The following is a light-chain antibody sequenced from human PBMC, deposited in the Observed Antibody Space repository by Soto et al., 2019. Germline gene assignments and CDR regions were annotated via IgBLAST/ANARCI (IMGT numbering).Light chain of an antibody. CDR2: AAS. Sequence: DIPMTQSPSSLSASVGDRVTITCRASQSISSYLNWYQQKPGKAPKLLIYAASSLQSGVPSRFSGSGSGTDFTLTGGSLQPEDFATYYCQQSYSTPLTFGPGTKVDIK. V-gene: IGKV1-39*01. J-gene: IGKJ3*01. CDR1: QSISSY. CDR3: QQSYSTPLT.